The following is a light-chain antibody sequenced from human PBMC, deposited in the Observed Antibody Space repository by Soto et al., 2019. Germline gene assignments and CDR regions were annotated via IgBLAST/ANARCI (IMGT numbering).Light chain of an antibody. CDR1: SSNIGSNY. Sequence: QSVLTQPPSASGTPGQRVTISCSGSSSNIGSNYVYWYQQPPGTAPKLLIYRNNQRPSGVPDRFSGSKSGTSAALAISGLRSEDEADDYCAAWDDSLSGRYGFGTGTKVTVL. J-gene: IGLJ1*01. CDR3: AAWDDSLSGRYG. CDR2: RNN. V-gene: IGLV1-47*01.